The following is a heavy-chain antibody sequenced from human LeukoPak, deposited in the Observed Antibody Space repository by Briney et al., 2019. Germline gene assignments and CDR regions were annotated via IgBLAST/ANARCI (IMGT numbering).Heavy chain of an antibody. V-gene: IGHV4-59*01. D-gene: IGHD6-13*01. J-gene: IGHJ6*03. CDR1: GRSISSYY. CDR3: AREIQGWVAFAIAAAGKGGYYYYYMDV. Sequence: SDTLSLTCTVSGRSISSYYWSWIRQPPGKGLEWIGYIYYSGSTNYNPSLKRRVTIPVDTSKNQFSLKLSSVTAADTAVYYCAREIQGWVAFAIAAAGKGGYYYYYMDVWGKGTTVTVSS. CDR2: IYYSGST.